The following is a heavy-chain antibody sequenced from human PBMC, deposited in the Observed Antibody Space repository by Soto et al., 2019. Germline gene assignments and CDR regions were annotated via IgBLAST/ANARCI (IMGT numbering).Heavy chain of an antibody. V-gene: IGHV4-59*08. Sequence: SETLSLTCTVSGDSITSYNWNWLRQPPGKALEWIGYVYSSGSTNYNPSLKSRVTISVDTSKNQFSLKLSSVTAADTAVYYCARHHDSWGQGTLVTVSS. CDR3: ARHHDS. CDR2: VYSSGST. CDR1: GDSITSYN. J-gene: IGHJ4*02.